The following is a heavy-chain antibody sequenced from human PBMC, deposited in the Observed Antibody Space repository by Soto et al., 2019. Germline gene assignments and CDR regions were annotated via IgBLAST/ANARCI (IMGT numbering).Heavy chain of an antibody. J-gene: IGHJ3*02. CDR3: ARDRAYCSGGSCYSMGSYDAFDI. CDR2: INPNSGGT. CDR1: GYTFTGYY. D-gene: IGHD2-15*01. Sequence: QVQLVQSGAEVKKPGASVKVSCKASGYTFTGYYMHWVRQAPGQGLEWMGWINPNSGGTNYAQKFQGWVNMTRDSSISTAYMELSRLRSDDTAVYYCARDRAYCSGGSCYSMGSYDAFDIWGQGTMVTVSS. V-gene: IGHV1-2*04.